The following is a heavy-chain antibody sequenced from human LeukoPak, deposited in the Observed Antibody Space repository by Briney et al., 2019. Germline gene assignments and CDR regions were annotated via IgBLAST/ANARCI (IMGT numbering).Heavy chain of an antibody. D-gene: IGHD3-10*01. Sequence: PGGSLRLSCAASGFTFSSYAMHWVRQAPGKGLEWVAVISYDGSNKYYADSVKGRFTISRDNAKNSLYLQMNSLRAEDTAVYYCATGPQRDYYGSGSYYNPLYFDYWGQGTLVTVSS. CDR2: ISYDGSNK. J-gene: IGHJ4*02. V-gene: IGHV3-30*04. CDR3: ATGPQRDYYGSGSYYNPLYFDY. CDR1: GFTFSSYA.